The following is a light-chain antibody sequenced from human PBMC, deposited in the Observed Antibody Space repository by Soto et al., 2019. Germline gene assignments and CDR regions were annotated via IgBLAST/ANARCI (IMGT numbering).Light chain of an antibody. CDR1: QVISSW. Sequence: IQMTQSPSSVSAAVGDRVTITCRASQVISSWLAWYQQRPGTAPKLLIYGATNLRSGVPSRFSGSESGTEFTLTITSLQPEDVATYYCQQASSSPHPFGGGDKVEIQ. CDR2: GAT. V-gene: IGKV1-12*01. J-gene: IGKJ4*01. CDR3: QQASSSPHP.